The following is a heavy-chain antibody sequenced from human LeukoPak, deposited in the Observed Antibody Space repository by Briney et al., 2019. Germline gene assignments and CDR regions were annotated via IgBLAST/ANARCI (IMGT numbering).Heavy chain of an antibody. Sequence: SETLSLTCAVYGGSFSGYYWNWIRQPPGKGLEWIGEINHGGSTNYNPSLKSRVTISVDTSKNQFSLKLSSVTAADTAMYYCASDMTTVTTVDYWGQGTLVTVSS. J-gene: IGHJ4*02. CDR2: INHGGST. CDR3: ASDMTTVTTVDY. V-gene: IGHV4-34*01. CDR1: GGSFSGYY. D-gene: IGHD4-17*01.